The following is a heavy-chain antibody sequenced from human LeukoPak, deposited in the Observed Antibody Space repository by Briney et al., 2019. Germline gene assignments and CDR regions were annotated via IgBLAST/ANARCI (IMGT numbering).Heavy chain of an antibody. CDR1: GYTFTSYY. Sequence: GASVKVSCKASGYTFTSYYMHWVRQAPGQGLEWVAIINPNPSGGSTSYAQKFQGRVTMTRDMSTSTAYMELRSLRSVDTAVYYCARGPMIDIVVIPAAADYYHMDVWGKGTTVTVSS. J-gene: IGHJ6*03. D-gene: IGHD2-2*01. CDR2: INPNPSGGST. CDR3: ARGPMIDIVVIPAAADYYHMDV. V-gene: IGHV1-46*01.